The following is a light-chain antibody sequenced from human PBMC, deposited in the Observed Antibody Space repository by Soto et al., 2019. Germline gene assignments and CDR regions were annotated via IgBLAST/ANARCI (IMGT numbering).Light chain of an antibody. CDR2: AAS. J-gene: IGKJ3*01. V-gene: IGKV1-27*01. CDR3: QKYSSVPV. Sequence: DIQMTQSPSSLSASVGDRVTITCRASQGISNYVAWYQHKPGKPHKLLIYAASTLQSWFRSRFSGSGSGTDFTLTINSLQPEDVSTYSCQKYSSVPVFGPGTKVDIK. CDR1: QGISNY.